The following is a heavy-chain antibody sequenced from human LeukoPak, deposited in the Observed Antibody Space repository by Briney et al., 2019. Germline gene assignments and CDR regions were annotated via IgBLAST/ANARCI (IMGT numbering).Heavy chain of an antibody. V-gene: IGHV1-2*02. Sequence: ASVKVSCKASGYTFTGYCMHWVRQAPGQGLEWMGWINPNSGGTNFAQKFRGRVTMTRDTSISTAFMELSRLTSDDTAVYYCARLWNTGYIIYFDSWGQGALVTVSS. D-gene: IGHD5-12*01. CDR1: GYTFTGYC. J-gene: IGHJ4*02. CDR2: INPNSGGT. CDR3: ARLWNTGYIIYFDS.